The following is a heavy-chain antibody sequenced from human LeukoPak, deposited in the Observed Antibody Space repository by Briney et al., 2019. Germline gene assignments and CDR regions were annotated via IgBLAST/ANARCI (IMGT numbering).Heavy chain of an antibody. V-gene: IGHV1-18*01. D-gene: IGHD4-17*01. CDR1: GYTFTSYG. CDR2: ISAYNGNT. CDR3: ARDHGDYVEYWFDP. Sequence: ASVKVSCKASGYTFTSYGISWVRQAPGQGLEWMGWISAYNGNTNYAQKLQGRGTMTTDTSTRTAYMELRSLRSDDTAVYYFARDHGDYVEYWFDPWGQGTLVTVSS. J-gene: IGHJ5*02.